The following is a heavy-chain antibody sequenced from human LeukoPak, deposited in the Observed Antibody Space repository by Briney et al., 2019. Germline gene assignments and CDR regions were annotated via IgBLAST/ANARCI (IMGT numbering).Heavy chain of an antibody. CDR3: AKDHPTHYSSSWSDAFDI. CDR1: GFTFSSYG. J-gene: IGHJ3*02. CDR2: IRYDGSNK. V-gene: IGHV3-30*02. D-gene: IGHD6-13*01. Sequence: PGGSLRLSCAASGFTFSSYGMHWVRQAPGKGLEWVAFIRYDGSNKYYADSVKGRFTISRDNSKNTLYLQMNSLRAEDTAVYYCAKDHPTHYSSSWSDAFDIWGQGTMVTVSS.